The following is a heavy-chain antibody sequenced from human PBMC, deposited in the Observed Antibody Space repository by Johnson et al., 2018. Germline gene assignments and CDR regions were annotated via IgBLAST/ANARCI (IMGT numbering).Heavy chain of an antibody. V-gene: IGHV3-23*04. Sequence: EVQLVESGGGLVQPGGSLRLSCVAYGFSFSRSVMSWVRQAQGKGLEWVSTLDGGSGSTYYAASMKGRFSISRDTSQNTLYLQLGRLRGEDSALYFCAYRMAALGQKYFQDWGQGALVTVSS. CDR2: LDGGSGST. J-gene: IGHJ1*01. D-gene: IGHD5-12*01. CDR3: AYRMAALGQKYFQD. CDR1: GFSFSRSV.